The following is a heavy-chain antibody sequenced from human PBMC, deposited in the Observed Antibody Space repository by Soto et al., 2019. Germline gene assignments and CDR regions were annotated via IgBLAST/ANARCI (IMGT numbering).Heavy chain of an antibody. D-gene: IGHD3-22*01. CDR2: IYHSGST. V-gene: IGHV4-4*02. J-gene: IGHJ6*02. CDR3: ARFPRRHDSSGYYYYGMDI. Sequence: SETLSLTCAVSGGSISSSNWWGWVRQPPGKGLEWIGEIYHSGSTNYNPSLKSRVTISVDKSKNQFSLKLSSVTAADTAVYYCARFPRRHDSSGYYYYGMDIWGQGTTVT. CDR1: GGSISSSNW.